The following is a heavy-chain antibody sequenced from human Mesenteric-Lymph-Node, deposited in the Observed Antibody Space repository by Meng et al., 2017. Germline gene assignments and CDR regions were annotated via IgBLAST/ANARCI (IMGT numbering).Heavy chain of an antibody. CDR2: IIPIFGKT. Sequence: QVQLVQAGSGVKKAGSSVRFSCKASGGTFSSYAINWVRQAPGQGLEWMGGIIPIFGKTNYAQKLQGRVTITTDESTSTTYMELSSLRSEDTAVYYCAYGSGSYLNNCFDPWGQGTLVTVSS. J-gene: IGHJ5*02. V-gene: IGHV1-69*05. CDR3: AYGSGSYLNNCFDP. CDR1: GGTFSSYA. D-gene: IGHD3-10*01.